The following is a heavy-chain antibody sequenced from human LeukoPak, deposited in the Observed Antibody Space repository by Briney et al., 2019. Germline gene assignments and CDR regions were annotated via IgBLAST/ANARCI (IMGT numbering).Heavy chain of an antibody. CDR1: GYTFTSYY. Sequence: ASVKVSCKASGYTFTSYYMHWVRQAPGQGLEWMGIINPSGGSTSYAQKFLGRVTMTRDTSTSTVYMELSSLRSEDTAVYYCARDAPVLRYFDWLQNAFDIWGQGTMVTVSS. J-gene: IGHJ3*02. CDR2: INPSGGST. CDR3: ARDAPVLRYFDWLQNAFDI. D-gene: IGHD3-9*01. V-gene: IGHV1-46*01.